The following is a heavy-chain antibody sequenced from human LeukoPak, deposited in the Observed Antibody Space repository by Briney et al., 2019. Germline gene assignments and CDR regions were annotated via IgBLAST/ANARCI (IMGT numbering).Heavy chain of an antibody. CDR1: GGTFSIYA. J-gene: IGHJ5*02. Sequence: SVKVSCKASGGTFSIYAISWVRQAPGQGLEWMGRIIPILGIANYAQKFQCRVTITADKSTSTAYMELSSLRSEDTAVYYCARDSVVAAALNWFDPWGQGTLVTVSS. D-gene: IGHD6-13*01. V-gene: IGHV1-69*04. CDR3: ARDSVVAAALNWFDP. CDR2: IIPILGIA.